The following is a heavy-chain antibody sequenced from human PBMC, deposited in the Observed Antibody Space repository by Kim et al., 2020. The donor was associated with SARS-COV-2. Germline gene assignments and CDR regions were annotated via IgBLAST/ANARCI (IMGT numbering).Heavy chain of an antibody. CDR2: ISAYNGNT. J-gene: IGHJ6*02. CDR3: AREGQSGSCWATWYYYGMDV. D-gene: IGHD1-26*01. Sequence: ASVKVSCKASGYTFTSYGISWVRQAPGQGLEWMGWISAYNGNTNYAQKLQGRVTMTTDTSTSTAYMELRSLRSDDTAVYYCAREGQSGSCWATWYYYGMDVWGQGTTVTVSS. CDR1: GYTFTSYG. V-gene: IGHV1-18*01.